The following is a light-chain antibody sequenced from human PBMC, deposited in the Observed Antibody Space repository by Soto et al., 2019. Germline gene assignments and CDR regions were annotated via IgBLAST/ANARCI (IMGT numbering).Light chain of an antibody. CDR2: DDT. J-gene: IGLJ3*02. V-gene: IGLV3-21*02. CDR3: QVWDSGSDHWV. CDR1: NISGTKS. Sequence: SYELTQPPSMSLAPGQTARIPCGGANISGTKSVHWYQQKPGQAPVLVVYDDTDRPSGIPERFSGSTSENTATLTISRVEAGDEADYYCQVWDSGSDHWVFGGGTKLTVL.